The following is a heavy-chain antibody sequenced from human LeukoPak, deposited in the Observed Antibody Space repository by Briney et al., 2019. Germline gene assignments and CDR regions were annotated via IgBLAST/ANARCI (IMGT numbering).Heavy chain of an antibody. V-gene: IGHV3-21*01. CDR1: GFTFSNAW. D-gene: IGHD6-6*01. Sequence: GGSLRLSCAASGFTFSNAWMSWVRQAPGKGLEWVSSISRGSGHIYYADSVKGRFTISRDNARNSLYLQMNSLRAEDTAIYYCARVDAALDYWGQGTLVTVSS. CDR3: ARVDAALDY. J-gene: IGHJ4*02. CDR2: ISRGSGHI.